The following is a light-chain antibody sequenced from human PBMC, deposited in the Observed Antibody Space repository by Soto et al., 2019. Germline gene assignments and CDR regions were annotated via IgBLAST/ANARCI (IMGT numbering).Light chain of an antibody. Sequence: GARVTITCRASQSIISWLAWYQQKPGKAPKFLIYDASSLESGVPSRFSGSGSETEFTLTISSLQPDDSATYYCQQYYRSSITFGQGTRLEIK. CDR1: QSIISW. CDR3: QQYYRSSIT. J-gene: IGKJ5*01. V-gene: IGKV1-5*01. CDR2: DAS.